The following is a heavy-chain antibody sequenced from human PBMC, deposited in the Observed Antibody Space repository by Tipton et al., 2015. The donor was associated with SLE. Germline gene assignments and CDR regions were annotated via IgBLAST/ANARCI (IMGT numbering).Heavy chain of an antibody. CDR1: GFTFSNYA. CDR2: IYSGGGT. Sequence: QLVQSGGGVVQPGWSLRLSCAASGFTFSNYAMSWVRQAPGKGLEWVSVIYSGGGTSYADSVMGRFTISRDNSKNTLYLQMNSLRGEDTAVYFCAKGLQQWHTYYFDYWGQGNLVTVSS. J-gene: IGHJ4*02. V-gene: IGHV3-23*03. D-gene: IGHD6-19*01. CDR3: AKGLQQWHTYYFDY.